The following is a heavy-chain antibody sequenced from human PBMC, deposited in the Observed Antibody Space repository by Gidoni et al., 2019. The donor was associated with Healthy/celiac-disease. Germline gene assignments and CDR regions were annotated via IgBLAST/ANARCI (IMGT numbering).Heavy chain of an antibody. V-gene: IGHV4-34*01. CDR3: ARLPGGSSSSVRARWFDP. CDR1: GGSFSGYY. D-gene: IGHD6-6*01. J-gene: IGHJ5*02. CDR2: INHSGST. Sequence: QVQLQQWGAGLLKPSETLSLTCAVYGGSFSGYYWSWIRQPPGKGLEWIGEINHSGSTNYNPSLKSRVTISVDTSKNQFSLKLSSVTAADTAVYYCARLPGGSSSSVRARWFDPWGQGTLVTVSS.